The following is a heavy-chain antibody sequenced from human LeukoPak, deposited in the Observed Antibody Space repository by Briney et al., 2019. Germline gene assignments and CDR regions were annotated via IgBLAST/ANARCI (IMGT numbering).Heavy chain of an antibody. CDR2: ITKSGSTI. J-gene: IGHJ4*02. CDR3: ARGGIAARFAY. CDR1: GFTFSSYE. Sequence: AGGSLRLSCAASGFTFSSYEMNWVRQAPGKGLEWVSYITKSGSTIYYADSVKGRFTISRDNSKNSLYLQMNSLRVEDTAVYYCARGGIAARFAYWGQGTLVTVSS. D-gene: IGHD6-6*01. V-gene: IGHV3-48*03.